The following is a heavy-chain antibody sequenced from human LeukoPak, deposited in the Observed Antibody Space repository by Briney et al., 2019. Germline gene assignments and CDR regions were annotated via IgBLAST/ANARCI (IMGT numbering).Heavy chain of an antibody. CDR3: ARDRGSGSYYSQD. Sequence: GGSLRLSCAASGFSFSIYAMSWVRQAPGKGLEWVANIKQDGSEEHYVDSVKGRFTISRDNAKNSLYLQMNSLRAEDTAVYYCARDRGSGSYYSQDWGQGTLVTVSS. CDR1: GFSFSIYA. J-gene: IGHJ4*02. V-gene: IGHV3-7*01. D-gene: IGHD3-10*01. CDR2: IKQDGSEE.